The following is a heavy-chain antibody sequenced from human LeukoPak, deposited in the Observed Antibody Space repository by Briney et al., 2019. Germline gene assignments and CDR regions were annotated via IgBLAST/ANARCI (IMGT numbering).Heavy chain of an antibody. D-gene: IGHD2-15*01. CDR2: INPKSGGT. J-gene: IGHJ4*02. Sequence: ASVKVSCKASGYTFTDYYIHWMWQASGQGLEWMGWINPKSGGTDCAQKFQGRVTMTKDTSISTVYMELRGLGPEDTALYYCAKVSKLGCSGGTCYSAFDYWGQGTLVTVSS. V-gene: IGHV1-2*02. CDR1: GYTFTDYY. CDR3: AKVSKLGCSGGTCYSAFDY.